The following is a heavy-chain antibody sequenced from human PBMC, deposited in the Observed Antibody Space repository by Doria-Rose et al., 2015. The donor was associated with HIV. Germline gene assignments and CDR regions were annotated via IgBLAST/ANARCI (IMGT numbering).Heavy chain of an antibody. V-gene: IGHV2-26*01. Sequence: QVTLKESGPVLVKPTGTLTLTCTVSGVSLSSPGMGVSWIRQPPGKALEWLGNIFSDDERSYKTSLKSRLTISRGTSKSQVVLTMTDMDPVDTATYYCARIKSSRWYHKYYFDFWGQGTLVIVSA. CDR1: GVSLSSPGMG. J-gene: IGHJ4*02. D-gene: IGHD6-13*01. CDR2: IFSDDER. CDR3: ARIKSSRWYHKYYFDF.